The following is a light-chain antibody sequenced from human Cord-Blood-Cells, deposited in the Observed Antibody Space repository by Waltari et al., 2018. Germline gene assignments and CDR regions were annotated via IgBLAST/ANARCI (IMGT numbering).Light chain of an antibody. Sequence: QSALTPPASVSGSPGQSITISCTGTSSDVGSYNLFSCYQQHPGKAPKLLIDEGSKLPSGVSNRFSGSKSGNTASLTISGLQAEDEADYYCCSYAGSSTWVFGGGTKLTVL. CDR2: EGS. V-gene: IGLV2-23*01. CDR1: SSDVGSYNL. CDR3: CSYAGSSTWV. J-gene: IGLJ3*02.